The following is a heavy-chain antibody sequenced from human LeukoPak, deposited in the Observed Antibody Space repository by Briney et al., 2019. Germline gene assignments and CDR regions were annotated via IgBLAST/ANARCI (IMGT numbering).Heavy chain of an antibody. CDR3: ARAPSEVGGYYPEYFRH. Sequence: GGSLRLSCEASGFTFSRYWMHWVRHAPGKGLVWVSRIKSDGKTNYADSVKGRFTISRDNAKNTVSLQMDSLRAEDTGVYYCARAPSEVGGYYPEYFRHWGQGTLVTVSA. CDR2: IKSDGKT. CDR1: GFTFSRYW. J-gene: IGHJ1*01. D-gene: IGHD3-22*01. V-gene: IGHV3-74*01.